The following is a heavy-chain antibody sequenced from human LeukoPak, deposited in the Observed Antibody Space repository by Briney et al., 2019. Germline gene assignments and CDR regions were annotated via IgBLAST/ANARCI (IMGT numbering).Heavy chain of an antibody. Sequence: NPSETPSLTCAVYGGSFSGYYWSWIRQPPGKGLEWIGEINHSGSTNYNPSLKSRVTISVDTSKNQFSLKLSSVTAADTAVYYCARGLYDFWSGYYRAPFDYWGQGTLVTVSS. CDR1: GGSFSGYY. V-gene: IGHV4-34*01. CDR2: INHSGST. J-gene: IGHJ4*02. D-gene: IGHD3-3*01. CDR3: ARGLYDFWSGYYRAPFDY.